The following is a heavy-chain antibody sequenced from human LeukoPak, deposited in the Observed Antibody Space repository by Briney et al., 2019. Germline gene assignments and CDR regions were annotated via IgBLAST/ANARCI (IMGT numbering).Heavy chain of an antibody. Sequence: GGSVTHSCPASGFTFSNYASNWVGQAPGKGLEWVAAISASGGSSCYAGSVRDRLTISRDNSKNMLYLKMSSLRAEVTAVYYCAKEMALGLAVAGFFDLWGQGTLVTVSS. CDR1: GFTFSNYA. CDR2: ISASGGSS. D-gene: IGHD6-19*01. J-gene: IGHJ4*02. CDR3: AKEMALGLAVAGFFDL. V-gene: IGHV3-23*01.